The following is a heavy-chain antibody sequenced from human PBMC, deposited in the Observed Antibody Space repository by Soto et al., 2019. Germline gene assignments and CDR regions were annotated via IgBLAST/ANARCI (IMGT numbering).Heavy chain of an antibody. J-gene: IGHJ6*02. CDR3: ARDTKWLAPYYYYYGMDV. Sequence: ASVKVSCKASGYTFTSYGISWVRQAPGQGLEWMGWISAYNGNTNYAQKLQGRVTMTTDTSTSTAYMELRSLRSDDTAVYYCARDTKWLAPYYYYYGMDVWGQGTTVTVSS. D-gene: IGHD6-19*01. CDR2: ISAYNGNT. V-gene: IGHV1-18*01. CDR1: GYTFTSYG.